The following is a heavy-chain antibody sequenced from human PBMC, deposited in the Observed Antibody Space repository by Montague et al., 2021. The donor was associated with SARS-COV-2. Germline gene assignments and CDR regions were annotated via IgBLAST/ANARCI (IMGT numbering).Heavy chain of an antibody. CDR3: ARLNVGTGPADVDV. CDR2: IYYSGNT. CDR1: GGSVNSGNYF. V-gene: IGHV4-61*01. Sequence: SETLSLTCTVSGGSVNSGNYFWNWIRQPPGKGLEYIGYIYYSGNTNYNPSLRSRVTMSVDTSNNQFSLKLRSLTAADTAVYYCARLNVGTGPADVDVWGKGPRSPSPQ. D-gene: IGHD2-21*02. J-gene: IGHJ6*01.